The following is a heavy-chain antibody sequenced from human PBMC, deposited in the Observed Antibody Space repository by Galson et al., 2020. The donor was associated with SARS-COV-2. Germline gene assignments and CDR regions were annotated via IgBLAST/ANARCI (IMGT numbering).Heavy chain of an antibody. D-gene: IGHD3-3*01. CDR1: GGSISSSSYY. Sequence: SETLSLTCTVSGGSISSSSYYWGWISQPPGKGLEWIGSIYYSGSTYYNPSLKSRVTISVDTSKNQFSLKLSSVTAADTAVYYCARTRRITIFGVAPDDYFDYWGQGTLVTVSS. J-gene: IGHJ4*02. CDR2: IYYSGST. CDR3: ARTRRITIFGVAPDDYFDY. V-gene: IGHV4-39*01.